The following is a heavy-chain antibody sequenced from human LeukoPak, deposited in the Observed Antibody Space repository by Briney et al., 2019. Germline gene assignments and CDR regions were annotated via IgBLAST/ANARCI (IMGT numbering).Heavy chain of an antibody. CDR1: GGSISSSSYY. Sequence: KPSETLSLTCTVSGGSISSSSYYWGWIRQPPGKGLEWIGSIYYSGSTYYNPSLKSRVTISVDTSKNQFSLKLSSVTAADTAVYYCARRSRWELGGGFDYWGQGTLATVSS. V-gene: IGHV4-39*01. D-gene: IGHD1-26*01. CDR2: IYYSGST. CDR3: ARRSRWELGGGFDY. J-gene: IGHJ4*02.